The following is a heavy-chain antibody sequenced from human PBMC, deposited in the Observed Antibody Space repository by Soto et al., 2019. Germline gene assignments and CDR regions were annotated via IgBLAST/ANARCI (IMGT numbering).Heavy chain of an antibody. CDR1: GVTFSTFG. J-gene: IGHJ4*02. CDR3: ARSAPMDAGDKYYYDF. D-gene: IGHD3-16*01. V-gene: IGHV1-69*13. CDR2: IIPFFGTA. Sequence: ASVKVSCKASGVTFSTFGISWVRQAPGQGLEWMGGIIPFFGTAKYSQKFEDRISITADESTNTVYMDLRSLTSEDTAIYYCARSAPMDAGDKYYYDFWGQGALVTVSS.